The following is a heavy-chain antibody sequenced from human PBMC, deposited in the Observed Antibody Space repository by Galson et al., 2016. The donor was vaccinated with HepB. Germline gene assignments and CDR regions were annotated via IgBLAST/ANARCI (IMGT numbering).Heavy chain of an antibody. CDR3: AKGEGHCSSTSCTDFYDC. J-gene: IGHJ4*02. CDR2: IGGGGGGT. Sequence: SLRLSCAASGFTFSGHSMSWVRQAPGKGLEWVSVIGGGGGGTYYGDSVKGRFTTSRDNSRNTLYLQMNSLRAEDTAIYYCAKGEGHCSSTSCTDFYDCWGQGALVTVSS. CDR1: GFTFSGHS. D-gene: IGHD2-2*01. V-gene: IGHV3-23*01.